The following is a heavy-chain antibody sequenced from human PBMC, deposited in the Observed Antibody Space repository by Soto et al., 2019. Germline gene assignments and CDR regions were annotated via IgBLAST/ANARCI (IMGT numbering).Heavy chain of an antibody. Sequence: GSGPTLVNPTETLTLTCTVSGFSLSNARMGVSWIRQPPGKALEWLAHIFSNDEKSYSTSLKSRLTISKDTSKSQVVLTMTNMDPVDTATYYCARIQRLGVAAAGHFDYWGQGTLVTVSS. V-gene: IGHV2-26*01. CDR3: ARIQRLGVAAAGHFDY. D-gene: IGHD6-13*01. CDR1: GFSLSNARMG. CDR2: IFSNDEK. J-gene: IGHJ4*02.